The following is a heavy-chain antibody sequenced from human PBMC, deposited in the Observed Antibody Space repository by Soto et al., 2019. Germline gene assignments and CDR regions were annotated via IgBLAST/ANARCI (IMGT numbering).Heavy chain of an antibody. CDR1: ARSCSDYY. CDR2: INPSGIT. V-gene: IGHV4-34*01. D-gene: IGHD3-9*01. Sequence: PSEPMCLTCAVDARSCSDYYWIWIRQPPGKGLEWIGEINPSGITNYNPSLKSRVTISVDTSKNQFSLKLSSVTAADTAVYYCARAERDILTGYYGLCWFVPWGQGTLVTVSS. CDR3: ARAERDILTGYYGLCWFVP. J-gene: IGHJ5*02.